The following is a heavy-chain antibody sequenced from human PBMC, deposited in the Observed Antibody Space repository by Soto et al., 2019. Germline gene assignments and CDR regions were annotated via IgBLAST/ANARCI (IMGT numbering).Heavy chain of an antibody. J-gene: IGHJ6*02. D-gene: IGHD3-16*01. CDR3: AREGVWGMDV. V-gene: IGHV1-8*01. CDR2: MNPNSANT. Sequence: QVQLVQSGAEVKKPGASVKVSCKASGYTFTSYDINWVRQATGQGREWMGWMNPNSANTGYAQKFQGRGTMTRNTSLSTAYMELSSLRSEDKAAYYCAREGVWGMDVWGQGTTVTVSS. CDR1: GYTFTSYD.